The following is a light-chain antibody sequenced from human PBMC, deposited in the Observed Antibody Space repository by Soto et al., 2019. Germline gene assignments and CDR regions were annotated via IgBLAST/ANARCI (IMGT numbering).Light chain of an antibody. CDR1: QDVSSY. Sequence: IQMTQSPSSLSASVGDRVTITCRASQDVSSYLVWYQQKPGKAPDLLIYAASTLQSGVPVRFSGSGSGTEFPLTISSLQPEDFATYYCQQLSYYPRTFGQGTKLEIK. V-gene: IGKV1-9*01. CDR3: QQLSYYPRT. CDR2: AAS. J-gene: IGKJ2*01.